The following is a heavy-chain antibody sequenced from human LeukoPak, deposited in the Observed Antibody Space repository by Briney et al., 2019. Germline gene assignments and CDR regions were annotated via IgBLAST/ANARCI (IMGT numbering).Heavy chain of an antibody. D-gene: IGHD2-15*01. CDR2: ISYDGSNK. V-gene: IGHV3-30-3*01. J-gene: IGHJ4*02. Sequence: AGGSLRLSCAASGFTFSSYAMHWVRQAPGKGLGWVAVISYDGSNKYYADSVKGRFTISRDNSKNTLYLQMNSLRAEDTAVYYCARDTSLRYCSGGSCHNFDYWGQGTLVTVSS. CDR1: GFTFSSYA. CDR3: ARDTSLRYCSGGSCHNFDY.